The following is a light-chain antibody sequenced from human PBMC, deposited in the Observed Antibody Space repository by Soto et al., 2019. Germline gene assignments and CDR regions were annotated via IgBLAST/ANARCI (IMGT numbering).Light chain of an antibody. V-gene: IGKV3-20*01. CDR1: QTVRNNY. CDR2: DVS. Sequence: EFVLTQSPGTLSLSPGERATLSCRASQTVRNNYLAWYPQKPGQAPRLLIYDVSSRATGIPDRFGGGGSGTDFTLTISRLEPEDFAVYYCQQFSSYPLTFGGGTKVDIK. CDR3: QQFSSYPLT. J-gene: IGKJ4*01.